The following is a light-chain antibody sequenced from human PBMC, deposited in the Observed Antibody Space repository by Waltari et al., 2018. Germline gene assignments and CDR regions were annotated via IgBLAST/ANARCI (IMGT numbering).Light chain of an antibody. J-gene: IGLJ1*01. CDR2: NVS. CDR1: SSAVSGYNY. Sequence: QSALTQPRSVSGSPGKSVTISCTGTSSAVSGYNYVSWYQQHPGKAPKLMIYNVSKRPSVFTDRFSCAKSGNAASLTKSGRQAEDESDYYCCSFAGSYVFGTGTKVTGL. V-gene: IGLV2-11*01. CDR3: CSFAGSYV.